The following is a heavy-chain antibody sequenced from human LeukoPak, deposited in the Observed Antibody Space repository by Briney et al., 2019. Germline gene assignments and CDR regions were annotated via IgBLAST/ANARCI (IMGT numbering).Heavy chain of an antibody. CDR3: ASLLAVAGRGVFDY. CDR1: GYSISSGYY. CDR2: IYHSGST. V-gene: IGHV4-38-2*02. Sequence: SGTLSLTCTVSGYSISSGYYWGWIRQPPGKGLEWIGSIYHSGSTYYNPSLKSRVTISVDTSKNQFSLKLSSVTAADTAVYYCASLLAVAGRGVFDYWGQGTLVTVSS. J-gene: IGHJ4*02. D-gene: IGHD6-19*01.